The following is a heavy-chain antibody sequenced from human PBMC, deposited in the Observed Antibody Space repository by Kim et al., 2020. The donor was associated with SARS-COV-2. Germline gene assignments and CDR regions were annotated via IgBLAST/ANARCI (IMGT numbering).Heavy chain of an antibody. CDR2: RSRDGTSR. Sequence: GGSLRLSCTASGFNFNNYEINRVRQAPGQGPEWVAVRSRDGTSRVYLEDVRGRFKIPRDDAKNSLNVQGYRLRTEERANDNCARDLGNRGGGGGDDWG. V-gene: IGHV3-48*03. CDR1: GFNFNNYE. J-gene: IGHJ1*01. D-gene: IGHD2-21*01. CDR3: ARDLGNRGGGGGDD.